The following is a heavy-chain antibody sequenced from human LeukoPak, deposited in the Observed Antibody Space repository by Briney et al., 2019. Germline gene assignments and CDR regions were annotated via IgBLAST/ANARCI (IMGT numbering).Heavy chain of an antibody. CDR1: EFTFSNYG. V-gene: IGHV3-23*01. J-gene: IGHJ6*03. CDR2: ISGSGDYT. Sequence: GGSLRLSCAASEFTFSNYGMSWVRQAPGKGLEWVSAISGSGDYTYYADSVKGRFTISRDNSKNTLHLQMNSLRAEDAAVYYCAKGGIAVAGTSYYYYMDVWGKGTTVTISS. D-gene: IGHD6-19*01. CDR3: AKGGIAVAGTSYYYYMDV.